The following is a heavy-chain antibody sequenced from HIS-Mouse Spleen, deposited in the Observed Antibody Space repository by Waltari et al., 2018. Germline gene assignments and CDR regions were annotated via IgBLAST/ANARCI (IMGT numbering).Heavy chain of an antibody. V-gene: IGHV4-34*01. Sequence: QVQLQQWGAGLLTPSETPSLPSAVYVWSFSGYYWSWIRQPPGKGLEWIGEINHSGSTNYNPSLKSRVTISVDTSKNQFSLKLSSVTAADTAVYYCASVAPPQRLAQDYWGQGTLVTVSS. CDR2: INHSGST. CDR1: VWSFSGYY. D-gene: IGHD2-15*01. CDR3: ASVAPPQRLAQDY. J-gene: IGHJ4*02.